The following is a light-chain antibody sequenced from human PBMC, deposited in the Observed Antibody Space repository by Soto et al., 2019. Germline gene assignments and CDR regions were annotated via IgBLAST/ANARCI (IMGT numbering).Light chain of an antibody. V-gene: IGLV2-8*01. J-gene: IGLJ1*01. CDR2: EVS. CDR1: SSDVGAYNY. CDR3: SSYAGSNNYV. Sequence: QSALTQPPSASGSPGQSVTISCTGTSSDVGAYNYLSWYQQHPGKAPKLMIYEVSKRPSGVPDRFAGSKSGNTASLSVSGLRADDEPVYYCSSYAGSNNYVFGTGTKVTVL.